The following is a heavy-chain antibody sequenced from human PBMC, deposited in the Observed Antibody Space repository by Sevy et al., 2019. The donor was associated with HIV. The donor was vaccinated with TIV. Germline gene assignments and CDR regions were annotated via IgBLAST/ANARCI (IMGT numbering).Heavy chain of an antibody. CDR3: AKENYYGSGSYYNSGEFDP. Sequence: GGSVRLSCAASGFTFSSYAMSWVRQAPGKGLEWVSAISGSGGSTYYADSVKGRFTISRDNSKNTLYLQMNSLRAEDTAVYYCAKENYYGSGSYYNSGEFDPWGQGTLVTVSS. CDR1: GFTFSSYA. D-gene: IGHD3-10*01. V-gene: IGHV3-23*01. CDR2: ISGSGGST. J-gene: IGHJ5*02.